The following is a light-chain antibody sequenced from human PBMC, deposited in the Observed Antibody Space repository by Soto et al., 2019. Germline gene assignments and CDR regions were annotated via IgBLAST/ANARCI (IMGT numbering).Light chain of an antibody. CDR1: SSDVGGYNY. J-gene: IGLJ3*02. Sequence: QPVLTQPASVSGSPGQSITISCTGTSSDVGGYNYVSWYQQHPGKAPKLMIYEVTNRPSGVSNRFSGSKSGNTASLTIFGLQAEDEADYYCSSYTSSSTPVFGGGTKLTVL. CDR2: EVT. V-gene: IGLV2-14*01. CDR3: SSYTSSSTPV.